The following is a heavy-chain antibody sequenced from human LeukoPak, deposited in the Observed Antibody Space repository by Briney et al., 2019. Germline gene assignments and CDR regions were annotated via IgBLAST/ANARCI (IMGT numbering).Heavy chain of an antibody. V-gene: IGHV3-23*01. CDR1: GFTLSSYA. D-gene: IGHD2-2*02. Sequence: GGSLRLSCAASGFTLSSYAVSWVRQAPGRGMEWVSTISGSGSNTYYADSVKGGFTISRDNTKNTLYLQMNSLRAEDTAVYCCAKDLGGPAPTPYGMDVWGQGTTVTVSS. CDR2: ISGSGSNT. CDR3: AKDLGGPAPTPYGMDV. J-gene: IGHJ6*02.